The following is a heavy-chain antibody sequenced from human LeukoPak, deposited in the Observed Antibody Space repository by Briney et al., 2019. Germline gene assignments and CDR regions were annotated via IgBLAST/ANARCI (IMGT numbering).Heavy chain of an antibody. CDR2: IYYSGST. CDR1: GGSISSSSYY. CDR3: ARDDGSKIAADDPKAFDI. J-gene: IGHJ3*02. D-gene: IGHD6-13*01. Sequence: SETLSLTCTVSGGSISSSSYYWGWIRQPPGKGLEWIGSIYYSGSTYYNPSFKSRVTISVDTSKSQFSLSLSSVTAADTAVYYCARDDGSKIAADDPKAFDIWGQGTMVTVSS. V-gene: IGHV4-39*07.